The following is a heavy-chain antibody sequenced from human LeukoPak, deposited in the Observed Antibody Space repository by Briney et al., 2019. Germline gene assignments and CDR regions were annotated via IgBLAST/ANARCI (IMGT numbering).Heavy chain of an antibody. CDR1: GFTFDDYA. CDR2: ISWNSGSI. CDR3: VREFYGP. Sequence: GGSLRLSCAASGFTFDDYAMHWVRQAPGKGLEWVSGISWNSGSIGYADSVKGRFTISRDNSKNTVYLQMNNLRGEDTAMYYCVREFYGPWGQGTLVTVSS. D-gene: IGHD4-17*01. J-gene: IGHJ5*02. V-gene: IGHV3-9*01.